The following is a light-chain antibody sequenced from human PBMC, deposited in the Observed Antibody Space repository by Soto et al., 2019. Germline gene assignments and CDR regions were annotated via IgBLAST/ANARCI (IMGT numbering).Light chain of an antibody. CDR2: DAS. CDR3: QQYDK. Sequence: DIQMTQSPSSLSASVGDRVTITCQASQDISNYLNWYQQKPGKAPKLLIYDASNLETGVPSRFSGSGSETDFTFTISSLQPEDIATYYCQQYDKFGPGTKVDIK. CDR1: QDISNY. J-gene: IGKJ3*01. V-gene: IGKV1-33*01.